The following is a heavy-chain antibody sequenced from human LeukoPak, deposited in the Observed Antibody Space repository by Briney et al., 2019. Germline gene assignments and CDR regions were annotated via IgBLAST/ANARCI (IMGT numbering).Heavy chain of an antibody. Sequence: PGGSLRLSCAASGLAFSSNWMHWVRQTPGKGLVWVSRINSGGSGTSYAASVEGRFTISRDNVKNTLYLQMDSLRAEDTAVYYCATSLGPLTEYWGQGTLVTVSS. D-gene: IGHD7-27*01. J-gene: IGHJ4*02. CDR2: INSGGSGT. V-gene: IGHV3-74*01. CDR1: GLAFSSNW. CDR3: ATSLGPLTEY.